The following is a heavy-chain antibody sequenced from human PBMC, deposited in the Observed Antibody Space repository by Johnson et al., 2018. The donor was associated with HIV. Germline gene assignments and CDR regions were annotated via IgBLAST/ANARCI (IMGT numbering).Heavy chain of an antibody. CDR1: GFTFCDYY. CDR2: ISGGGGSI. CDR3: ARELRGGHTDAFDI. Sequence: QVQLVESGGGLVKPGGSLRLSCAASGFTFCDYYMSWIRQAPGKGLEWVSSISGGGGSIYYADSVKGRFTISRDNAKNSLYLQMNSLRAEDTAVYYCARELRGGHTDAFDIWGQGTMVTVSS. D-gene: IGHD5-18*01. J-gene: IGHJ3*02. V-gene: IGHV3-11*04.